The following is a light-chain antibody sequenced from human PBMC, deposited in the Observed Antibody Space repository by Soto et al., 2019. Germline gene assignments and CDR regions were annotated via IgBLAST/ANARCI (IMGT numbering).Light chain of an antibody. Sequence: QSVLTQPPSASGTPGLRVTISCSGSSSNIGTYYIHWYKQLPGTAPNTLIHSNDQRPSGVPDRISGSKSGTSASLAISGLRSEDEADYYCATWDDSLSGPVFGGGTKLTVL. CDR2: SND. J-gene: IGLJ3*02. CDR1: SSNIGTYY. CDR3: ATWDDSLSGPV. V-gene: IGLV1-47*02.